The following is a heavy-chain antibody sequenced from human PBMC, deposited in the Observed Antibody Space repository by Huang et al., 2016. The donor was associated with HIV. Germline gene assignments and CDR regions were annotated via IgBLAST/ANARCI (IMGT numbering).Heavy chain of an antibody. CDR2: INHSGTT. CDR3: ARRYNSRRDY. Sequence: QVQLEQWGAGLLKASETLSLTCAVYGGSFSGYYWNWLRQAPGKGLEWVGEINHSGTTNYKPSLKRRVNMSVDTSKSQFSLYLTSLSAADTGTYFCARRYNSRRDYWGRGTLVTVHS. CDR1: GGSFSGYY. J-gene: IGHJ4*02. V-gene: IGHV4-34*02. D-gene: IGHD3-22*01.